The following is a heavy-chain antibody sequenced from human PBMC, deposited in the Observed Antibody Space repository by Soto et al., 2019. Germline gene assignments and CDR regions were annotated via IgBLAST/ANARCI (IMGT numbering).Heavy chain of an antibody. D-gene: IGHD3-3*01. Sequence: EVQLLESGGAVVQPGGSLRLSCVGSGFNFDSQAMSWVRQAPGKGLEWVSSVSPSGASTHFPDFLKGRFSSSRDNSKNTVYLEMSNLSVEATAVYYCAKDLPLWSGYSFSENHWGQGTLVTVSS. J-gene: IGHJ4*02. CDR1: GFNFDSQA. CDR3: AKDLPLWSGYSFSENH. V-gene: IGHV3-23*01. CDR2: VSPSGAST.